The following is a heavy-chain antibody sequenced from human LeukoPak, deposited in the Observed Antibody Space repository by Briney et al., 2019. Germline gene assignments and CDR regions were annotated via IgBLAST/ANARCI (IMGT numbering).Heavy chain of an antibody. CDR1: GFTFSSYA. J-gene: IGHJ4*02. CDR2: ISSNGGST. Sequence: GGSLRLSCAASGFTFSSYAMHWVCQAPGKGLEYVSAISSNGGSTYYANSVKGRFTISRDNSKNTLYLQMGSLRAEDMAVYYCARDGDYGDYGDYWGQGTLVTVSS. D-gene: IGHD4-17*01. V-gene: IGHV3-64*01. CDR3: ARDGDYGDYGDY.